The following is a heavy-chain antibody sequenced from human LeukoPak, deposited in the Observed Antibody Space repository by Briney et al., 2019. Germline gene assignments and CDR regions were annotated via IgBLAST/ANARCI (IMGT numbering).Heavy chain of an antibody. J-gene: IGHJ5*02. V-gene: IGHV1-18*01. CDR2: ISAYNGNT. Sequence: ASVKVSCKASGYTFTSYGISWVRQAPGQGLEWMGWISAYNGNTNYAQKLQGRVTMTTDTSTSTAYMELRSLRSDDTAVYYCARDQARGSGTYYPNWFDPWGQGTLVTVSS. D-gene: IGHD3-10*01. CDR1: GYTFTSYG. CDR3: ARDQARGSGTYYPNWFDP.